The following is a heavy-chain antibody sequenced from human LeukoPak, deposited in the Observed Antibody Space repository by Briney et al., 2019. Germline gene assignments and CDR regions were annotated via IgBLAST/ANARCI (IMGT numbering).Heavy chain of an antibody. V-gene: IGHV3-33*06. Sequence: PGRSLRLSCAASGFTFSNYGMHWVRQAPGKGLEWVAVIWYDGSNKYYANSVKGRFTISRDNSKNTLSLQMNSLRAEDTAVYYCAKVYFDNTTYSALGYWGQGTLVTVSS. CDR1: GFTFSNYG. CDR2: IWYDGSNK. J-gene: IGHJ4*02. CDR3: AKVYFDNTTYSALGY. D-gene: IGHD2/OR15-2a*01.